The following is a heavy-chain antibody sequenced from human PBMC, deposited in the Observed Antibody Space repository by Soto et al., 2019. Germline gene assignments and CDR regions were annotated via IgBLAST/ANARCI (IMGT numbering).Heavy chain of an antibody. CDR2: IYHSGST. CDR1: GGSISSGGYS. CDR3: ARMGPGELAY. D-gene: IGHD1-1*01. J-gene: IGHJ4*02. Sequence: PSETLSLTCAVSGGSISSGGYSWSWIRQPPGKGLEWIGYIYHSGSTYYNPSLKSRVTISVDRSKNQFSLKLSSVTAADTAVYYCARMGPGELAYWGQGTLVPVS. V-gene: IGHV4-30-2*01.